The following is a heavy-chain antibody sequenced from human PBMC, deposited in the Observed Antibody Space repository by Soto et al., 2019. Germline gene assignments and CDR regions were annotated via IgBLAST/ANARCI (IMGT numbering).Heavy chain of an antibody. CDR3: ARDKVPGLFDY. V-gene: IGHV4-34*01. Sequence: QVQLQQWGAGLLKPSETLSLTCAVYGGSFSGYYWTWIRQPPGTGLEWIGEINHSGGTNYNLSLKSQVTISVDTSRNQFSLKLTSVTAADTAVYYCARDKVPGLFDYWGQGTLVTVSS. CDR2: INHSGGT. J-gene: IGHJ4*02. CDR1: GGSFSGYY.